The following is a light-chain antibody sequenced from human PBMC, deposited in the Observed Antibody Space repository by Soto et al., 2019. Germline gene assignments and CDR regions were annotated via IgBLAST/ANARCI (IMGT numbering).Light chain of an antibody. CDR3: MQALQTPLFT. Sequence: DIVMTQSPLSLPVTPGEPASISCRSSQSLLHSNGYNYLDWYLQKPGQSPQLLIYLGSNRASGDPDRFSGSGSGTDFTLKISRVEAEDVGVYYCMQALQTPLFTFGPGTKVDIK. J-gene: IGKJ3*01. V-gene: IGKV2-28*01. CDR1: QSLLHSNGYNY. CDR2: LGS.